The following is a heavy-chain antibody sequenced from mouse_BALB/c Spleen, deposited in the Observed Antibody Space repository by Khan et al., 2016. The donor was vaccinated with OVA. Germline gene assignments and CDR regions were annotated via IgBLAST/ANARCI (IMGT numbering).Heavy chain of an antibody. J-gene: IGHJ2*01. Sequence: EVKLVESGGGLVQPGGSRKLSCAASGFTFSRFGMHWVRQAPEKGLEWVAYISSGSSTIYYGDTVKGRFTISRDNPKNTLFLQMTSLRSEDTAMYYWARDSNFDYWGQGTTLTVSS. CDR3: ARDSNFDY. CDR2: ISSGSSTI. CDR1: GFTFSRFG. V-gene: IGHV5-17*02.